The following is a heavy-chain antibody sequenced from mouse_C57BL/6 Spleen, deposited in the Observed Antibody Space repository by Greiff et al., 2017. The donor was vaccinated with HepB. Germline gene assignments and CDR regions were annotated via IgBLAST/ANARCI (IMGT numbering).Heavy chain of an antibody. D-gene: IGHD2-3*01. CDR2: INPYNGGT. CDR3: AREGDGYSNYFDY. Sequence: VQLKQPGAELVKPGASVKMSCKASGYTFTDYYMNWVKQSHGKSLEWIGVINPYNGGTSYNQKFKGKATLTVDKSSSTAYMELNSLTSEDSAVYYCAREGDGYSNYFDYWGQGTTLTVSS. J-gene: IGHJ2*01. CDR1: GYTFTDYY. V-gene: IGHV1-19*01.